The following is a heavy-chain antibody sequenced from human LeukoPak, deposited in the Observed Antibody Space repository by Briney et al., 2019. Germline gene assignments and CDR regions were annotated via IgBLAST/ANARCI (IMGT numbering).Heavy chain of an antibody. CDR3: AKDMSSGYDAFDI. CDR1: GFTFDDYA. Sequence: PGRSLRLSCAASGFTFDDYAMHWVRQAPGKGLEWVSGISWNSGSIGYADSVKGRFTISRDNAKNSLYLQMNSLRAKDTALYYCAKDMSSGYDAFDIWGQGTMVTVSS. CDR2: ISWNSGSI. V-gene: IGHV3-9*01. J-gene: IGHJ3*02. D-gene: IGHD5-12*01.